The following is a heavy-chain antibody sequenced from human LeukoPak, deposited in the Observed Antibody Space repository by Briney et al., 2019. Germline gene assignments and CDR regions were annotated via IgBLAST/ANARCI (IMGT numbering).Heavy chain of an antibody. CDR3: ARGVVVAATIWFDP. D-gene: IGHD2-15*01. Sequence: PSETLSLTCTVSGGSISSYYWSWIRQPPGKGLEGIGYIYYSGSTNYNPSLRSRVTISVDTSKNQFSLKLSSVTAADTAVYYCARGVVVAATIWFDPWGQGTLVTVSS. CDR2: IYYSGST. J-gene: IGHJ5*02. V-gene: IGHV4-59*01. CDR1: GGSISSYY.